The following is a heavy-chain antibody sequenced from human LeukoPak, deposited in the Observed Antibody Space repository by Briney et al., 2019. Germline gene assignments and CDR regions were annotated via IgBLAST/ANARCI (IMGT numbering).Heavy chain of an antibody. CDR1: GGSISSHY. CDR3: ASLANGDYFQH. J-gene: IGHJ1*01. V-gene: IGHV4-59*11. Sequence: SETLSLTCTVSGGSISSHYCSWIRQPPGKGLEWIGYIYYSGTTNYNPSLKSRITISLDTARNQFSLKMRSMTAADTAVYYCASLANGDYFQHWGQGTLVTVSS. D-gene: IGHD1-1*01. CDR2: IYYSGTT.